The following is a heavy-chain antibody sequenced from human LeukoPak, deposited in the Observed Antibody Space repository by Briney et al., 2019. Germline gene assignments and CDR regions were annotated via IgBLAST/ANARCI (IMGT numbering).Heavy chain of an antibody. CDR2: IYYSGST. V-gene: IGHV4-31*03. CDR3: AREAGCSGGSCYGNYYYYYMDV. D-gene: IGHD2-15*01. J-gene: IGHJ6*03. CDR1: GGSISSGGYY. Sequence: SETLSLTCTVSGGSISSGGYYWSWIRQHPGKGLEWIGYIYYSGSTYYNPSLKSRVTISVDTSKNQFSLKLSSVIAADTAVYYCAREAGCSGGSCYGNYYYYYMDVWGKGTTVTVSS.